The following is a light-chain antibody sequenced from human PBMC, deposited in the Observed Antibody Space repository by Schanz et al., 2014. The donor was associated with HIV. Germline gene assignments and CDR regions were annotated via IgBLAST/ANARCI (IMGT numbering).Light chain of an antibody. V-gene: IGLV1-51*01. J-gene: IGLJ2*01. Sequence: QSVLTQPPSVSAAPGQKVTIACSGSAFNIGQNFVSWYQHLPGTAPKLLIYANHERPSEIPDRFSASRTGTSATPAIIGLQSGDEAEYYCATWDATVSAVLFGGGTKLTVL. CDR3: ATWDATVSAVL. CDR1: AFNIGQNF. CDR2: ANH.